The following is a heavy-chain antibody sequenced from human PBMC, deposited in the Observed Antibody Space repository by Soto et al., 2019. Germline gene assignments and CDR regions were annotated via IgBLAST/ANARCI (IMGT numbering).Heavy chain of an antibody. J-gene: IGHJ4*02. Sequence: SETLSLTCAVSGASVTSDDYYWSWIRQPPGKGLEWIGYIYHSGSTYYNPSLKGRVSISIDTSQNQFSLKLTSLTAADTAVYYCARDPIFYYASSGYGGSYFDYWGQGSRVTVSS. CDR1: GASVTSDDYY. V-gene: IGHV4-30-4*01. CDR3: ARDPIFYYASSGYGGSYFDY. CDR2: IYHSGST. D-gene: IGHD3-22*01.